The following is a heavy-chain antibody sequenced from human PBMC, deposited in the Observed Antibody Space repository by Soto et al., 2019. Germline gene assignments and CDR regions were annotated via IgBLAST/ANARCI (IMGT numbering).Heavy chain of an antibody. V-gene: IGHV3-23*01. J-gene: IGHJ3*02. CDR2: ISGSGGRT. CDR1: GLAFDNYG. D-gene: IGHD3-10*01. CDR3: EGRSVRPFDI. Sequence: PGGSLRLSCAASGLAFDNYGMSWVRQAPGKGLEWVSGISGSGGRTYYADSVKGRFTISRDNSKNTLYLQMNRLRAEDTPVYYCEGRSVRPFDIWGQGTMLTVSS.